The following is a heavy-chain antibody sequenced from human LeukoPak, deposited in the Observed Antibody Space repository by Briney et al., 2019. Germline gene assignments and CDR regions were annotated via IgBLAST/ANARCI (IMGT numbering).Heavy chain of an antibody. J-gene: IGHJ4*02. CDR2: IKQDGSEK. V-gene: IGHV3-7*03. CDR1: GFAFSSYG. D-gene: IGHD6-19*01. CDR3: ARDSSGWYASYYFDY. Sequence: GGSLRLSCAASGFAFSSYGMSWVRQAPGKGPEWVANIKQDGSEKYYVDSVKGRFTISRDNAKNSLDLQMNSLRAEDTAVYYCARDSSGWYASYYFDYWAREPWSPSPQ.